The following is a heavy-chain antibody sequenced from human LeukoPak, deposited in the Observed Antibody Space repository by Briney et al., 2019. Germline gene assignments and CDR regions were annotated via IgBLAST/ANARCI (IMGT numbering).Heavy chain of an antibody. J-gene: IGHJ6*02. CDR3: AREVGRRYDILTGYYLSYYYYGMDV. D-gene: IGHD3-9*01. Sequence: GGSLRLSCAASGFTFSSYGMHWVRQAPGKGLEWVAFIRYDGSNKYYADSVKGRFTISRDNSKNTLYLQMNSLRAEDTAVYYCAREVGRRYDILTGYYLSYYYYGMDVWGQGTTVTVSS. V-gene: IGHV3-30*02. CDR1: GFTFSSYG. CDR2: IRYDGSNK.